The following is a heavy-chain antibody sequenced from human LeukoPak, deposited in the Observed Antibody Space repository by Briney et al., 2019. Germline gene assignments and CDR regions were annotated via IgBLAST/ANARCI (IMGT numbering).Heavy chain of an antibody. V-gene: IGHV3-30*03. CDR2: ISYDGSNK. J-gene: IGHJ4*02. D-gene: IGHD3-22*01. CDR3: ARSSYYYDSSGYSCDF. CDR1: GFTFSSYG. Sequence: GGSLRLSCAASGFTFSSYGMHWVRQAPGKGLEWVAVISYDGSNKYYADSVKGRFTISRDNSKNTLYLQMNSLRAEDTAVYYCARSSYYYDSSGYSCDFWGQGTLVTVSS.